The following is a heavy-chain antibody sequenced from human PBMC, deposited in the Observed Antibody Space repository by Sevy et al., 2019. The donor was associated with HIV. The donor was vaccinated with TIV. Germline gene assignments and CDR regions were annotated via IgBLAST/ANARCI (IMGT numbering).Heavy chain of an antibody. CDR1: GFTFSSYG. CDR3: ARERTYLFDY. V-gene: IGHV3-33*01. CDR2: IWYDGSNI. J-gene: IGHJ4*02. Sequence: GGSLRLSCVTSGFTFSSYGMHWVRQAPGKGLEWVADIWYDGSNIHYADSVRGRFTISRDNSKNTLSPQMTSLRAEDTAVYYCARERTYLFDYCGQGTLVTVSS.